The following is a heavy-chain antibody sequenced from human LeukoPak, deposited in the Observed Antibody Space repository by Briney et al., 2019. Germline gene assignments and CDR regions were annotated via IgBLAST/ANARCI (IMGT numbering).Heavy chain of an antibody. CDR3: ARAVVVASNWFDP. Sequence: SSISSSSSYIYYADSVKGRFTISRDNAKNSLYLQMNSLRAEDTAVYYCARAVVVASNWFDPWGQGTLVTVSS. CDR2: ISSSSSYI. V-gene: IGHV3-21*01. J-gene: IGHJ5*02. D-gene: IGHD3-22*01.